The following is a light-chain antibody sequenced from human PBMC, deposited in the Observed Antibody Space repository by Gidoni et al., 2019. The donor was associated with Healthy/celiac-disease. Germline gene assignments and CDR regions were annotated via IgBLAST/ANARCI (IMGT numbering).Light chain of an antibody. CDR3: QAWDSSTYVV. CDR1: KMGDKY. Sequence: SDELTQPPSVSVSPGQTASITCAGDKMGDKYACWYQQKPGHYPVLIIYQDSKRPSGIPERFSGSSSGNTATLTISGTPAMDEADYYCQAWDSSTYVVFGGGTKLTVL. V-gene: IGLV3-1*01. CDR2: QDS. J-gene: IGLJ2*01.